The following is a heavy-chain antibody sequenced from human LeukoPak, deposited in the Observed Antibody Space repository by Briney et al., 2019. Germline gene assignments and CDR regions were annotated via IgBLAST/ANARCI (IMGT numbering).Heavy chain of an antibody. Sequence: GGSLRLSCAASRFTFNTETMNWVRQAPGKGLEWLSSISSSSGSRYYTDSVRGRFIISRDNAKNSLFLQMNSLRAEDTAVYYCARGDRRDFWGQGTLVTVSS. CDR3: ARGDRRDF. CDR1: RFTFNTET. J-gene: IGHJ4*02. D-gene: IGHD2-21*02. CDR2: ISSSSGSR. V-gene: IGHV3-21*01.